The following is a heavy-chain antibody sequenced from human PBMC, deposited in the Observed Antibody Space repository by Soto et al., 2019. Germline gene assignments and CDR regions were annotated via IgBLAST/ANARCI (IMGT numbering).Heavy chain of an antibody. CDR2: IYYSGTT. CDR3: ARRLTTVTIFDY. D-gene: IGHD4-4*01. Sequence: SETLSLTCTVSGDSISTYYWSWIRQPPGMGLEWIGYIYYSGTTNYNPSLKSRVTISVDTSKNQFSLKLSSVTAADTAMYYCARRLTTVTIFDYWGQGTLVTVS. J-gene: IGHJ4*02. V-gene: IGHV4-59*08. CDR1: GDSISTYY.